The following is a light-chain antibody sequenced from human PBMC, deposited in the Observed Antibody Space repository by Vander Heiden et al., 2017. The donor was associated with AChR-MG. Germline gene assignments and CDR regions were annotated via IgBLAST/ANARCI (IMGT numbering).Light chain of an antibody. Sequence: EIELTQSPGTLSLSPGERATLTCRASQSVTNNYLAWYQQKPGQAPRLLIHGAASRATGIPDRFSGGGSGTDFTLTISRLDPEDFAVYDCQQYGSSSRAFGQGTKVEIK. J-gene: IGKJ1*01. CDR2: GAA. CDR1: QSVTNNY. CDR3: QQYGSSSRA. V-gene: IGKV3-20*01.